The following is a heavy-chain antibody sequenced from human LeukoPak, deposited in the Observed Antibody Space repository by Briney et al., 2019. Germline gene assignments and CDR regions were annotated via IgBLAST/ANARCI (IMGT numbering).Heavy chain of an antibody. CDR2: IYYSGST. Sequence: SETLSLTCTVSGGSISSSRYFWGWIRQPPGKGLEWIGSIYYSGSTYYNPSLKSRITISVDTSKNQFSLKLSSVTAADTAVYYCARDGIAAAGKGGGDYWGQGTLVTVSS. CDR3: ARDGIAAAGKGGGDY. D-gene: IGHD6-13*01. J-gene: IGHJ4*02. CDR1: GGSISSSRYF. V-gene: IGHV4-39*07.